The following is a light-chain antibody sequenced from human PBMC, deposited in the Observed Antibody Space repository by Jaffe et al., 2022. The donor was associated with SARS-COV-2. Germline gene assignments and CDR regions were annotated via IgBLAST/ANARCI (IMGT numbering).Light chain of an antibody. CDR1: QSVSNNY. Sequence: EIVLTQSPGTLSLSPGERATLSCRASQSVSNNYLAWYQQKPGQAPRLLIYGASSRATGIPDRFSGSGSGTDFTLTISRLEPEDFAVYYCHQYGRSPPTFGQGTKLEIK. V-gene: IGKV3-20*01. J-gene: IGKJ2*01. CDR3: HQYGRSPPT. CDR2: GAS.